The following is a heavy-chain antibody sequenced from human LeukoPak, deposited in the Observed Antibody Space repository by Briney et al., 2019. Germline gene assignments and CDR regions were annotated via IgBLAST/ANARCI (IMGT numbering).Heavy chain of an antibody. V-gene: IGHV3-23*01. CDR2: INGGGDST. CDR3: AIDWDWNPFYPAY. CDR1: GFTFSSYA. J-gene: IGHJ4*02. D-gene: IGHD1-1*01. Sequence: GGSLRLSCAASGFTFSSYAMTWVRQAPGKGLEWVSAINGGGDSTYYADSVKGRFIISRDFSKNTLYLQMNSLRAEDTAVYYCAIDWDWNPFYPAYWGQGALVTVSS.